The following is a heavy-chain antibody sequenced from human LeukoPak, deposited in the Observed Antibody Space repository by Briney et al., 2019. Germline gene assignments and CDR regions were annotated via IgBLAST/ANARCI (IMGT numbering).Heavy chain of an antibody. CDR1: GFTFSSYA. V-gene: IGHV3-23*01. D-gene: IGHD4-11*01. Sequence: PGGSLRLSCAASGFTFSSYAMSWVRQAPGKGLEWVSAISGSGGSTYYADSVKGRFTISRDNSKNTLYLQMNSLRAEDTAVYYRAKGGGDYSKGIDYWGEGTLVTVSS. CDR3: AKGGGDYSKGIDY. J-gene: IGHJ4*02. CDR2: ISGSGGST.